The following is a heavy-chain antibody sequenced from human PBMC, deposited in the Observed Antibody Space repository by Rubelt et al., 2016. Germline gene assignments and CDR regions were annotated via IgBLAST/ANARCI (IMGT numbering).Heavy chain of an antibody. CDR1: GGSISSSSYY. J-gene: IGHJ4*02. CDR3: ARGLYPFSYISH. Sequence: QLQLQESGPGLVKPSETLSLTCTVSGGSISSSSYYWSWIRQPPGKGLEWIGEINHSGSTNYNPSLKSRVTISVDTSKNQFSLKLSSVTAADTAVYYCARGLYPFSYISHWGQGTLVTVSS. D-gene: IGHD3-16*01. CDR2: INHSGST. V-gene: IGHV4-39*07.